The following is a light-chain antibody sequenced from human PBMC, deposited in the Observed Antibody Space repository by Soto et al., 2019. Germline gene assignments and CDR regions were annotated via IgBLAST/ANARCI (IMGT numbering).Light chain of an antibody. Sequence: RKSNYLNWYQQKPGKAPKLLIDFASTLQSGVPSRFSGSGSGTDFTLTISSVQPADFATYYCQQTYNTPLTSGGGTKVDIK. J-gene: IGKJ4*01. CDR3: QQTYNTPLT. CDR1: RKSNY. CDR2: FAS. V-gene: IGKV1-39*01.